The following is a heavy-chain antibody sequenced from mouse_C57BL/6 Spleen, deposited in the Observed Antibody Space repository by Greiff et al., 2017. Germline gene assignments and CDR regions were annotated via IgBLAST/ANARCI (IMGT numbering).Heavy chain of an antibody. D-gene: IGHD2-5*01. V-gene: IGHV1-76*01. Sequence: QVQLQQSGAELVRPGASVKLSCKASGYTFTDYYINWVKQRPGQGLEWIARIYPGSGNTYYNEKFKGKATLTAEKSSSTAYMQLSSLTSEDSAVYFCARGYYSNYPYAMDYWGQGTSVTVSS. CDR3: ARGYYSNYPYAMDY. CDR2: IYPGSGNT. CDR1: GYTFTDYY. J-gene: IGHJ4*01.